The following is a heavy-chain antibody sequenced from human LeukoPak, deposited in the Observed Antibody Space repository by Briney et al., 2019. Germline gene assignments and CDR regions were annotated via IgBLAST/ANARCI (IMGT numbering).Heavy chain of an antibody. CDR1: GFTFSSCG. D-gene: IGHD3-10*01. CDR2: ISSGGRTI. V-gene: IGHV3-48*04. J-gene: IGHJ5*02. Sequence: PGGTLRLSCAASGFTFSSCGMNWVRQAPGKGLEWVSYISSGGRTIYYADSVKGRFTIPRDNAENSLYLQMNSLRAEDTAVYYCAREYGSGSSRRRFDPWGQGTLVTVSS. CDR3: AREYGSGSSRRRFDP.